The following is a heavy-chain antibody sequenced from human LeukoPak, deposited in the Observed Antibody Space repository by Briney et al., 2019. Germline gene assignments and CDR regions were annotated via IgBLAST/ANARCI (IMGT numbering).Heavy chain of an antibody. CDR3: AKDPGYQPPGYYMDV. J-gene: IGHJ6*03. Sequence: GGSLRLSCAVSELTFNTYGMSWVRQAPGGGLEWVSAISGASRYYADSVKGRFTISRDNSQNTLYLQMNSLRGEDTAVYYCAKDPGYQPPGYYMDVWGKGTTVTVSS. V-gene: IGHV3-23*01. D-gene: IGHD2-2*01. CDR1: ELTFNTYG. CDR2: ISGASR.